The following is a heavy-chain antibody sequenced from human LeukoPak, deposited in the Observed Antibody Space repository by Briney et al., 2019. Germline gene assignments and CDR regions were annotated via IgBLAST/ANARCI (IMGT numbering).Heavy chain of an antibody. J-gene: IGHJ2*01. CDR1: GGSLNSYY. CDR3: ARNVRQIWGWQYFDL. CDR2: IYYSGST. V-gene: IGHV4-59*08. D-gene: IGHD7-27*01. Sequence: SETLSLTCTVSGGSLNSYYWSWIRQPPGKGLEWIGYIYYSGSTNYNPSLKSGVSISVDTFTVSLKLSSVTAADTAVYYCARNVRQIWGWQYFDLWGRGTMVTVSS.